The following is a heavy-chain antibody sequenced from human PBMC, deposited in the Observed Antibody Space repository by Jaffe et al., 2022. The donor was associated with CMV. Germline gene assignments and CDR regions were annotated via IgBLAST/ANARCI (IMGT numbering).Heavy chain of an antibody. CDR1: GDRVSSNEAT. Sequence: QVQLQQSGPGLVKPSRTLSLTCAISGDRVSSNEATWNWIRQSPSRGLEWLGRTYYRARYYNEYAESVKGRITINPDTSKNQFSLQLNSVTPDDTAVYYCAREKVTTIFGVRRYYSYIDIWGKGTTVTVSS. CDR3: AREKVTTIFGVRRYYSYIDI. D-gene: IGHD3-3*01. V-gene: IGHV6-1*01. J-gene: IGHJ6*03. CDR2: TYYRARYYN.